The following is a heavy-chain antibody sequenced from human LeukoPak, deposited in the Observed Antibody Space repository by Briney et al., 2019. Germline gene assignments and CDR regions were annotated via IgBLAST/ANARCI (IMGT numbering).Heavy chain of an antibody. CDR3: ARDVDYSDYGWFDP. Sequence: WGTLSLTCTVSGGSISSYYWSWIRQPPGKGLEWIGYIYYSGSTNYNPSLKSRVTISVDTSKSQFSLKLSSVTAADTAVYYCARDVDYSDYGWFDPWGQGTLVTVSS. CDR2: IYYSGST. D-gene: IGHD4-11*01. J-gene: IGHJ5*02. CDR1: GGSISSYY. V-gene: IGHV4-59*01.